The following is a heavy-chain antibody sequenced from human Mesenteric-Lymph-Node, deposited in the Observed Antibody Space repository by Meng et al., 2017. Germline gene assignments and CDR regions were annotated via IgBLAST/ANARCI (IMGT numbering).Heavy chain of an antibody. CDR3: ARDYKGDSSGYYPDAFDI. CDR2: ISYDGSNK. CDR1: GFSFNNYG. V-gene: IGHV3-30*06. J-gene: IGHJ3*02. D-gene: IGHD3-22*01. Sequence: GGSLRLSCAASGFSFNNYGLHWVRQAPGKGLEWVAVISYDGSNKYYADSVKGRFTISRDNSKNTLYLQMNSLRAEDTAVYYCARDYKGDSSGYYPDAFDIWGQGTMVTVSS.